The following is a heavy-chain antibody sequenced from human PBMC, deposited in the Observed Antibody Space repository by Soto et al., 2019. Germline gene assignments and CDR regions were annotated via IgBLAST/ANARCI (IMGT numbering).Heavy chain of an antibody. CDR3: ARAQRYYFDSSGHDYWSVDL. D-gene: IGHD3-22*01. Sequence: GVLKISCAASGFTIDDYGMSWVRQAPGKGLEWVSGINWNGGNTGYADSVKGRFTISRDNAKNSLYLQMNSLRAEDTALYYCARAQRYYFDSSGHDYWSVDLWVRGTLFTVPS. CDR1: GFTIDDYG. CDR2: INWNGGNT. J-gene: IGHJ2*01. V-gene: IGHV3-20*04.